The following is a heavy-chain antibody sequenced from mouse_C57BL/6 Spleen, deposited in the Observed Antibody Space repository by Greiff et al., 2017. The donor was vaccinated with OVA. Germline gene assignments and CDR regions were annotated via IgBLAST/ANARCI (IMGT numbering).Heavy chain of an antibody. CDR2: IRNKANGYTT. CDR1: GFTFTDYY. CDR3: ARSGSSYPFDY. D-gene: IGHD1-1*01. J-gene: IGHJ2*01. V-gene: IGHV7-3*01. Sequence: EVQRVESGGGLVQPGGSLSLSCAASGFTFTDYYMSWVRQPPGKALEWLGFIRNKANGYTTEYSASVKGRFTISRDNSQSILYLQMNALRAEDSATYYCARSGSSYPFDYWGQGTTLTVSS.